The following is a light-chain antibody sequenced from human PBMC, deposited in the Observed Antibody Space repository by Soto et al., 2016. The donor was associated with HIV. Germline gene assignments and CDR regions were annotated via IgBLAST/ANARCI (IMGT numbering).Light chain of an antibody. CDR2: DNS. Sequence: SYVLTQPPSVSVAPGKTATITCGGNNIGSKSVHWYQQKPGQAPVLVVYDNSDRPSGIPERFSGSNSGNTATLTISRVEAGDEADYYCQVWDISSDHRVFGTGTKVTV. V-gene: IGLV3-21*03. J-gene: IGLJ1*01. CDR3: QVWDISSDHRV. CDR1: NIGSKS.